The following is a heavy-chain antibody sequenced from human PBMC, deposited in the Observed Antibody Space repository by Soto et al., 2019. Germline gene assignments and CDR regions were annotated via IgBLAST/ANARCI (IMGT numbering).Heavy chain of an antibody. D-gene: IGHD3-10*01. J-gene: IGHJ4*02. CDR1: GYTFTRYN. CDR3: AKDYYDSGGYGPFDY. V-gene: IGHV1-3*01. CDR2: INAGNDNT. Sequence: QVHLVQSGAEVKKPEASVKVSCKASGYTFTRYNMHWVRQAPGQRLEWMGWINAGNDNTKYSQNFQGRVTITRDTSATTTYMELSSLRNAGTAVYYCAKDYYDSGGYGPFDYWGKGTLVVVSS.